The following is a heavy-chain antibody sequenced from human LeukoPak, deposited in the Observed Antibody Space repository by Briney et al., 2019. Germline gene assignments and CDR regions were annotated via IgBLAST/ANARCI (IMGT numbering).Heavy chain of an antibody. CDR3: ARDHTYYDFWSGHRGPFDY. Sequence: PGGSLRLSCAASGFTFSSYSMNWVRQAPGKGLEWVSSISSSSSYIYYADSVKGRFTISRDNDKNSLYLQMNSLRAEDTVVYYCARDHTYYDFWSGHRGPFDYWGQGTLVTVSS. D-gene: IGHD3-3*01. CDR2: ISSSSSYI. CDR1: GFTFSSYS. V-gene: IGHV3-21*01. J-gene: IGHJ4*02.